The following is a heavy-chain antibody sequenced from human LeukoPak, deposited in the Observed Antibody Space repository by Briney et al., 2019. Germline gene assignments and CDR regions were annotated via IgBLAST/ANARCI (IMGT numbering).Heavy chain of an antibody. CDR2: ISSSSSTI. J-gene: IGHJ4*02. Sequence: GGSLRLSCAASGFTFSSYSMNWVRQAPGKGLEWVSYISSSSSTIYYADSVKGRFTISRDNAKNSLYLQVNSLRDEDTAVYYCARDNIAAAGTLSDYWGQGTLVTVSS. CDR1: GFTFSSYS. CDR3: ARDNIAAAGTLSDY. V-gene: IGHV3-48*02. D-gene: IGHD6-13*01.